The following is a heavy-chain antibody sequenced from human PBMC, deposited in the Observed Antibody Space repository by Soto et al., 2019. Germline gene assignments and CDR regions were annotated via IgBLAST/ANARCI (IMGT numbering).Heavy chain of an antibody. Sequence: GGSLRLSCAASGFTFSSYGMHWVRQAPGKGLEWVAVISYDGSNKYYADSVKGRFTISRDNSKNTVYLQMNSLRAEDTAVYYCAKGGGELTIDYWGQGTLVTAPQ. CDR1: GFTFSSYG. V-gene: IGHV3-30*18. CDR2: ISYDGSNK. J-gene: IGHJ4*02. D-gene: IGHD1-26*01. CDR3: AKGGGELTIDY.